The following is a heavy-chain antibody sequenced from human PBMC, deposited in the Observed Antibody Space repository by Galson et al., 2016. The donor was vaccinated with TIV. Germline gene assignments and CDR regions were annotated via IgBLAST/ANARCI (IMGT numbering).Heavy chain of an antibody. CDR2: ISNSGDYI. CDR1: GFTFSGHS. Sequence: SLRLSCAASGFTFSGHSMNWVRQAPGKGLEWVSSISNSGDYIYYSDSMKGRFTISRDNAKKSLYLQMHSLIAEDTAVYYCARIIGYWVGYYSMDVWGQGTTVTVSS. J-gene: IGHJ6*02. CDR3: ARIIGYWVGYYSMDV. V-gene: IGHV3-21*01. D-gene: IGHD2-8*02.